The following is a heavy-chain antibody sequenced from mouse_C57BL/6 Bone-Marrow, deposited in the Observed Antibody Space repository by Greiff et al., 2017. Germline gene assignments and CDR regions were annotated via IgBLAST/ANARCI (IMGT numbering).Heavy chain of an antibody. Sequence: EVKLVESGGGLVKPGGSLKLSCAASGFTFSDYGMHWVRQAPEKGLEWVAYISSGSSTLYYAATVKGRFTISRANAKNTLFLQMTSLRSEDTAMYDSARDYYGSSSYCDYWGQGTTLTVSS. V-gene: IGHV5-17*01. CDR2: ISSGSSTL. CDR1: GFTFSDYG. D-gene: IGHD1-1*01. J-gene: IGHJ2*01. CDR3: ARDYYGSSSYCDY.